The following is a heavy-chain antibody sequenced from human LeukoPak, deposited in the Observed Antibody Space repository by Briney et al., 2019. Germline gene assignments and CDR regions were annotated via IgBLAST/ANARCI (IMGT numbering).Heavy chain of an antibody. CDR1: GGSISSHH. Sequence: SETLSLTCTVSGGSISSHHRSWIRQPPGKGLEWIGYIYYSGSTNYNPSLKSRVTISVDTSKNQFSLKLSSVTAADTAVYYCARILDSSGYYRFDYWGQGTLVTVSS. V-gene: IGHV4-59*11. D-gene: IGHD3-22*01. CDR3: ARILDSSGYYRFDY. CDR2: IYYSGST. J-gene: IGHJ4*02.